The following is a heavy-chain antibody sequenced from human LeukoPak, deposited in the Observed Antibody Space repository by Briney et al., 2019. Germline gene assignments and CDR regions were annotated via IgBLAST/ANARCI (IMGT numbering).Heavy chain of an antibody. Sequence: PETLSLTCTVSGGSISSSSYYWAWIRQPPGKGLEWIGSIYYSGSTYYNPSLKSRVTISVDTSKNQFSLKLSSVTAAETAVYYCARSGVVLRYFDWLAGWGIYYFDYWGQGTLVTVSS. CDR2: IYYSGST. CDR1: GGSISSSSYY. D-gene: IGHD3-9*01. CDR3: ARSGVVLRYFDWLAGWGIYYFDY. J-gene: IGHJ4*02. V-gene: IGHV4-39*07.